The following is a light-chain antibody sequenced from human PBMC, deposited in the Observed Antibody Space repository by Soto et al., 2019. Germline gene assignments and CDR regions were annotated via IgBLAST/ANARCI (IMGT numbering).Light chain of an antibody. J-gene: IGKJ1*01. CDR2: GAS. CDR1: QSVSSN. V-gene: IGKV3-15*01. Sequence: EIVMTQSPATLSVSPGERATLSCRASQSVSSNLAWYQQKPGQAPRLLIYGASTRATGIPARFSGSGSGTEFTLTISSLHSQDFAVYYCQQYNNRPRTFGQGTKVDI. CDR3: QQYNNRPRT.